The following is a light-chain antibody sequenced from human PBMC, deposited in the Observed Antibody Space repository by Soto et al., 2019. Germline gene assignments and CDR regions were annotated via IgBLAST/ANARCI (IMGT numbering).Light chain of an antibody. Sequence: DIRMTQSPSTLSASVGDRVTITCRASQSISSWLSWYQQKPGKAPKLLIYAASSLQSGVPSRFSGSGSGTDFTLTISSLEPEDFAVYYCQQRSNWPITFGQGTRLEIK. CDR1: QSISSW. CDR3: QQRSNWPIT. J-gene: IGKJ5*01. CDR2: AAS. V-gene: IGKV1-5*01.